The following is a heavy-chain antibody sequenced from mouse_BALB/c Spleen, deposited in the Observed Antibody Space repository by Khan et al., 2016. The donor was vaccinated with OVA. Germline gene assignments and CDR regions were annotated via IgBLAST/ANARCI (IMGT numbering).Heavy chain of an antibody. CDR2: ISTQNGNT. Sequence: QVQLQQSGAEVVKPGASVKMSCKASGYTFNDNAMHWLKQSHEKSLEWIGVISTQNGNTNYDQKFKGKATMTADKSSNTAYMELARLTSEDSAIYFCARLARYWGQGTLVTVSA. D-gene: IGHD6-1*01. CDR1: GYTFNDNA. J-gene: IGHJ3*01. V-gene: IGHV1S137*01. CDR3: ARLARY.